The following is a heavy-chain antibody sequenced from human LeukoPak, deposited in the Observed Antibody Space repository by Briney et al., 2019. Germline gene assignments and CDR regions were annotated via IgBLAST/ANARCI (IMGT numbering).Heavy chain of an antibody. V-gene: IGHV1-69*01. J-gene: IGHJ6*02. Sequence: SVKVSCKASGGTFSSYAISWVRQAPGQGLEWMGGIIPVFGTANYAQKFQGRVTITADESTSTAYMELSSLRSEDTAVYYCARGRLAVRYFDWLQLYYYGMDVWGQGTTVTVSS. D-gene: IGHD3-9*01. CDR2: IIPVFGTA. CDR1: GGTFSSYA. CDR3: ARGRLAVRYFDWLQLYYYGMDV.